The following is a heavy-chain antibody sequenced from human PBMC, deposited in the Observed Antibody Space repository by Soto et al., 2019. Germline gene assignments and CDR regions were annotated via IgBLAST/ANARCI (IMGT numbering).Heavy chain of an antibody. CDR2: IGAYNGDT. Sequence: SVKVSCKASGYTFSTYGISWVRQAPGQGLKWMGWIGAYNGDTNYAQKLQGRVTMTTDTSTSTAYMELTSLRSDDTAIYYCARDRGYSPDSFDIWGQGTMVTVS. CDR1: GYTFSTYG. CDR3: ARDRGYSPDSFDI. J-gene: IGHJ3*02. V-gene: IGHV1-18*01. D-gene: IGHD5-18*01.